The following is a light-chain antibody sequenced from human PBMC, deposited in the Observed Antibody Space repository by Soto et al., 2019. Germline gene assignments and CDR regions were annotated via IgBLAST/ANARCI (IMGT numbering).Light chain of an antibody. CDR1: QSDSSSY. J-gene: IGKJ1*01. V-gene: IGKV3-20*01. Sequence: EHVLTQSPGTLSLSPGERATLSCRASQSDSSSYLAWYQQKPGQAPRLLIYGASSRATGIPDRFSGSGSGTDFTLIISRLEPEDFAVYYCQQYGSSPRTFGQGTKVDIK. CDR3: QQYGSSPRT. CDR2: GAS.